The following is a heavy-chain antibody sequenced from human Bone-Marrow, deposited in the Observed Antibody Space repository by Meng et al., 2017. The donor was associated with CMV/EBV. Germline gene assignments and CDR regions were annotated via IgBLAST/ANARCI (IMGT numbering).Heavy chain of an antibody. D-gene: IGHD3-3*01. J-gene: IGHJ3*02. CDR2: ISGSGGST. V-gene: IGHV3-23*01. CDR1: GFTFSSYA. CDR3: ARGVDDFWSGGDAFDI. Sequence: GESLKISCAASGFTFSSYAMSWVRQAPGKGLEWVSAISGSGGSTYYADSVKGRFTISRDNSKNTLYLQMNSLRAEDTAVYYCARGVDDFWSGGDAFDIWAQGTMVTVSS.